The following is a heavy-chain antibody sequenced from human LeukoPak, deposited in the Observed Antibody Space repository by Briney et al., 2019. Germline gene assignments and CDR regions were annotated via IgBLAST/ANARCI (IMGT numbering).Heavy chain of an antibody. Sequence: GASVKVSCKASGYTFTGYYMHWVRQAPGQGLEWMGWISAYNGNTNYAQKFQGRVTMTRDTSISTAYMELSRLRSDDTAVYYCARNCGGDCYGAYYFDYWGQGTLVTVSS. J-gene: IGHJ4*02. CDR1: GYTFTGYY. D-gene: IGHD2-21*01. V-gene: IGHV1-2*02. CDR2: ISAYNGNT. CDR3: ARNCGGDCYGAYYFDY.